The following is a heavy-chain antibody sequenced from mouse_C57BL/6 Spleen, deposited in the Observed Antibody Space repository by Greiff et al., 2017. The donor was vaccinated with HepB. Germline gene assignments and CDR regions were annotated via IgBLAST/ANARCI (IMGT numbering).Heavy chain of an antibody. Sequence: EVKLVESGGGLVKPGGSLKLSCAASGFTFSSYAMSWVRQTPEKRLEWVATISDGGSYTYYPDNVKGRFTISRDNAKNNLYLQMSHLESEDTAMYYCARGDYYSNQFAYWGQGTLVTVSA. CDR1: GFTFSSYA. D-gene: IGHD2-5*01. J-gene: IGHJ3*01. CDR3: ARGDYYSNQFAY. CDR2: ISDGGSYT. V-gene: IGHV5-4*03.